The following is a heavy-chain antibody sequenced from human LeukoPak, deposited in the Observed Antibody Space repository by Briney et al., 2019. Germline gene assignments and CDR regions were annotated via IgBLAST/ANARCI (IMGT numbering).Heavy chain of an antibody. V-gene: IGHV4-59*01. D-gene: IGHD6-13*01. CDR3: ARGYSSSWVLPGNWFDP. J-gene: IGHJ5*02. Sequence: SETLSLTCTVSGGSISSYYWSWIRQPPGKGLEWIGYIYYSGSTNYNPSLKSRVTISVDTSKNQFSLKLSSVTAADTAVYYCARGYSSSWVLPGNWFDPWGQGTLVTVSS. CDR2: IYYSGST. CDR1: GGSISSYY.